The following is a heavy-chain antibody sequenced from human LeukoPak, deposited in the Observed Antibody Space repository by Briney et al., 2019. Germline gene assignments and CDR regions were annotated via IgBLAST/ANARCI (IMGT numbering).Heavy chain of an antibody. CDR2: IYSGGST. J-gene: IGHJ6*02. D-gene: IGHD4-17*01. V-gene: IGHV3-53*01. Sequence: GSLRLSCAASGFTFSSNYMSWVRQAPGKGLEWVSVIYSGGSTYYADSVKGRFTISRDNSKNTLYLQMNSLRAEDTAVYYCARDLRLGSTVTPYYYGMDVWGQGTTVTVSS. CDR1: GFTFSSNY. CDR3: ARDLRLGSTVTPYYYGMDV.